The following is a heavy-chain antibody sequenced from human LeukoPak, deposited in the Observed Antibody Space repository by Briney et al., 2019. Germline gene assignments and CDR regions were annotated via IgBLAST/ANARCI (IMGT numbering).Heavy chain of an antibody. CDR1: GGSFSGYY. J-gene: IGHJ1*01. CDR2: IYYSGST. V-gene: IGHV4-59*01. D-gene: IGHD6-19*01. CDR3: ARGVTGGWYGDFQH. Sequence: SETLSLTCAVYGGSFSGYYWSWIRQPPGKGLEWIGYIYYSGSTNYNPSLKSRVTISVDTSKNQFSLKLSSVTAADTAVYYCARGVTGGWYGDFQHWGQGTLVTVSS.